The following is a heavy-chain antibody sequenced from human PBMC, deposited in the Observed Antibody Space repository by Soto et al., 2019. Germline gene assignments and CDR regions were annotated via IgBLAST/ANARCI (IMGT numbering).Heavy chain of an antibody. CDR3: ARGGGSDSFDY. CDR1: GASITFGGYS. CDR2: INHLETT. D-gene: IGHD1-26*01. J-gene: IGHJ4*02. V-gene: IGHV4-30-2*01. Sequence: QLQLHESGSGLVKPSQTLSLTCTVSGASITFGGYSWSWIRQTPEKGLEWIGYINHLETTFYNPSFESRLTLSIDRAKNQFSLKLHSMSAADRAVYFCARGGGSDSFDYWGQGILVTVSS.